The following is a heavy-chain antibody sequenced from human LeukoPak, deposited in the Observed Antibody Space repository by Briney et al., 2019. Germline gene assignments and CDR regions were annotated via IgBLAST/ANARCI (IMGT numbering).Heavy chain of an antibody. CDR3: ARLRLVDIVATINIFDY. CDR2: INHSGST. V-gene: IGHV4-34*01. Sequence: SETLSLTCAVYGGSFSGYYWSWIRQPPGKGLEWIGEINHSGSTNYNPSLKSRVTISVDTSKNRFSLKLSSVTAADTAVYYCARLRLVDIVATINIFDYWGQGTLVTVSS. CDR1: GGSFSGYY. J-gene: IGHJ4*02. D-gene: IGHD5-12*01.